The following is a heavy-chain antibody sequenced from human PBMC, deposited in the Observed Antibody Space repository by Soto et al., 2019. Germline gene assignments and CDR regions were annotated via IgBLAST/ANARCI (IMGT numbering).Heavy chain of an antibody. D-gene: IGHD1-20*01. Sequence: QVQLQESGPGLVKPSETLSLTCTVSGGSVSSGSYYWSWIRQPPGKGLEWIGYIYYSETTNYNPSLKSRVNRSVDTSTNPFSLKLTSVTAADTAVYYCASYNWNDDGDYWGQGTLVTVSS. V-gene: IGHV4-61*01. CDR2: IYYSETT. CDR1: GGSVSSGSYY. J-gene: IGHJ4*02. CDR3: ASYNWNDDGDY.